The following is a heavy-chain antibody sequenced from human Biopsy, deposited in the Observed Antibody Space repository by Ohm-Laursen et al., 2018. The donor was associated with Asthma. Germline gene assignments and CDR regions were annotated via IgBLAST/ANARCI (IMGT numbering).Heavy chain of an antibody. J-gene: IGHJ6*02. V-gene: IGHV3-33*01. Sequence: SLRLSCAASGITFSTYGMHWVRQAPGKGLEWVSFIWYDGRKKAYADSVKGRFTISRDNSKNTLYLQRNSLRAEDTAVYYCARKIAARGGMGVWGQGTTVTVSS. CDR3: ARKIAARGGMGV. CDR2: IWYDGRKK. CDR1: GITFSTYG. D-gene: IGHD6-6*01.